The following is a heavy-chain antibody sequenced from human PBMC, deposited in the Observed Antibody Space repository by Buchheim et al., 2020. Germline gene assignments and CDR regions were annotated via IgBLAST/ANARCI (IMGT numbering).Heavy chain of an antibody. CDR2: IYSGGST. CDR1: GFTFSSYA. CDR3: ARDISNWSNYYYYGMDV. J-gene: IGHJ6*02. Sequence: EVQLLESGGGLVQPGGSLRLSCAASGFTFSSYAMSWVRQAPGKGLEWVSVIYSGGSTYYADSVKGRFTISRDNSKNTLYLQMNSLRAEDTAVYYCARDISNWSNYYYYGMDVWGQGTT. V-gene: IGHV3-66*01. D-gene: IGHD1-20*01.